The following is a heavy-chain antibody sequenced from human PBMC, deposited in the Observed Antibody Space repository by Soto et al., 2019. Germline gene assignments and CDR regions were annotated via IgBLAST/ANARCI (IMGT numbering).Heavy chain of an antibody. V-gene: IGHV3-21*01. Sequence: PGGSLRLSCAASGLTFSSYSMNWVRQAPGKGLEWVSAISSSSSYIYYADSVKGRFTISRDNAKNSLYLQMNSLRAEDTAVYYCARDLPDLDAQGSGWYEGDFDYWGQGTLVTVSS. CDR2: ISSSSSYI. CDR3: ARDLPDLDAQGSGWYEGDFDY. J-gene: IGHJ4*02. CDR1: GLTFSSYS. D-gene: IGHD6-19*01.